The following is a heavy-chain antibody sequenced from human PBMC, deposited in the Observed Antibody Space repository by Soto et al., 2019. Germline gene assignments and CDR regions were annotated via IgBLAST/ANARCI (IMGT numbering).Heavy chain of an antibody. D-gene: IGHD2-15*01. CDR2: IWYDGSNK. V-gene: IGHV3-33*08. J-gene: IGHJ6*02. CDR3: ARDACTGASCYSWPFNYDVDV. CDR1: GFTFNTYG. Sequence: QVQLVESGGGVVQPGGSLRLSCTTSGFTFNTYGMHWVRQAPGKGLEWVAIIWYDGSNKYYADSVKGRFTISRDNSRNTLYLQINSLNDEDTALYYCARDACTGASCYSWPFNYDVDVWGQGTTIAVSS.